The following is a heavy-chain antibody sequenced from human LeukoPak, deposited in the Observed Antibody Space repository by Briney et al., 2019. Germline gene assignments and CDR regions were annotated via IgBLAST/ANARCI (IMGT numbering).Heavy chain of an antibody. V-gene: IGHV4-34*01. J-gene: IGHJ6*03. D-gene: IGHD5-24*01. CDR1: GGSFSDHY. Sequence: PSETLSLTCAVYGGSFSDHYWSWIRKPSGKGLEWIGDILDSGSTNYNPSLKSRVTMSVDTSKNQFSLKLSSVTAADTAVYYCARGGRDGYNSYYYYMDVWGKGTTVTVSS. CDR2: ILDSGST. CDR3: ARGGRDGYNSYYYYMDV.